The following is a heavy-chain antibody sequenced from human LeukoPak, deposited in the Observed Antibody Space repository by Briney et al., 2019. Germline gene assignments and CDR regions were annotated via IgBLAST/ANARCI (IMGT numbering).Heavy chain of an antibody. V-gene: IGHV3-7*01. CDR3: ARISFPTQYCSSTSCHDNWFDP. CDR1: GFTFSSYW. D-gene: IGHD2-2*01. CDR2: IKQDGSKK. J-gene: IGHJ5*02. Sequence: GGSLRLSCAASGFTFSSYWMSWVRQAPGKGLEWVANIKQDGSKKYYVDSVKGRFTISRDNAKNSLYLQMNSLRAEDTAVYYCARISFPTQYCSSTSCHDNWFDPWGQGTLVTVSS.